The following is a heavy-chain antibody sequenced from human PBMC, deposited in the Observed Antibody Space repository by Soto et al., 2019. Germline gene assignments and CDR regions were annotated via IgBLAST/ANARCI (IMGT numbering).Heavy chain of an antibody. CDR3: ARDGRFGELYNFYGTDV. CDR1: GSTLRTYG. V-gene: IGHV1-18*04. Sequence: QVQLVQSGVAVMTPGASVKVSCKASGSTLRTYGISWVRQAPGQGLEWMGWISGYHGNTKYAQKFQGRVTMTTAKSTTTAYMELRSLRSDDTAVYYCARDGRFGELYNFYGTDVWGQGTTVTVSS. CDR2: ISGYHGNT. J-gene: IGHJ6*02. D-gene: IGHD3-10*01.